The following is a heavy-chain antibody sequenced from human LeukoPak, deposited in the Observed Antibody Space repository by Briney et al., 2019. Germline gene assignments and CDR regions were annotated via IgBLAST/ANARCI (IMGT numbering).Heavy chain of an antibody. Sequence: PSETLSLTCTVSGGSISSGGYFWSWIRQHPGKGLEWIGYIYYSGSTYYNPSLKGRVTISVDTSKNQFSLRLSSVTAADMAIYYCASVSYDTSLQHWGQGTLVTVSS. J-gene: IGHJ1*01. CDR1: GGSISSGGYF. CDR2: IYYSGST. CDR3: ASVSYDTSLQH. V-gene: IGHV4-31*03. D-gene: IGHD3-22*01.